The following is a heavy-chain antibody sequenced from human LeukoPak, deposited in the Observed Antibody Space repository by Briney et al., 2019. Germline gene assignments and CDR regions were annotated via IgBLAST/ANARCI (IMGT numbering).Heavy chain of an antibody. Sequence: SETLSLTCAVYGGSFSGYYWSWIRQPPGKGLEWIGEINHSGSTNYNPSLKSRVTISVDTSKNQFSLKLSSVTAADTAVYYCARLRGFVVVPAAHDRYYMDVWGKGTTVTVSS. V-gene: IGHV4-34*01. CDR3: ARLRGFVVVPAAHDRYYMDV. J-gene: IGHJ6*03. CDR1: GGSFSGYY. CDR2: INHSGST. D-gene: IGHD2-2*01.